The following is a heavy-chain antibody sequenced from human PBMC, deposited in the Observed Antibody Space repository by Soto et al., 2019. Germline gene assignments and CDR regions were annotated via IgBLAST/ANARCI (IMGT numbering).Heavy chain of an antibody. CDR1: GGSISSYY. D-gene: IGHD3-3*01. V-gene: IGHV4-59*01. CDR3: ASSHHYDFWSGYPPPFDY. J-gene: IGHJ4*02. CDR2: IYYSGST. Sequence: KSSETLSLTXTASGGSISSYYWSWIWQPPGKGLEWIGYIYYSGSTNYNPSLKSRVTISVDTSKNQFSLKLSSVTAADTAVYYCASSHHYDFWSGYPPPFDYWGQGTLVTVSS.